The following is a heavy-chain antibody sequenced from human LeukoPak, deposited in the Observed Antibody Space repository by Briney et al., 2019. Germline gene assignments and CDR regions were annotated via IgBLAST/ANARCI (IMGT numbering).Heavy chain of an antibody. CDR3: AKDLNPVFVYYDSSGPTQQFDY. J-gene: IGHJ4*02. V-gene: IGHV3-30*02. D-gene: IGHD3-22*01. CDR1: GFTFSSYG. CDR2: TRYDGSNK. Sequence: PGGSLRLSCAASGFTFSSYGMYWVRQAPGKGLEWVAFTRYDGSNKYYADSVKGRFTISRDNSKNTLYLKMNSPRAEDTAVYYCAKDLNPVFVYYDSSGPTQQFDYWGQGTLVTVSS.